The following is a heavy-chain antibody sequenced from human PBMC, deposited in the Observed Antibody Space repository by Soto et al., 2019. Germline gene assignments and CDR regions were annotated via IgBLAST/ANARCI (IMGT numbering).Heavy chain of an antibody. V-gene: IGHV6-1*01. CDR3: ARAATYYYDSSVPGAFDI. D-gene: IGHD3-22*01. CDR2: TYYRSKWYN. J-gene: IGHJ3*02. CDR1: GDSVSSNSAA. Sequence: PSQTLSLTCAISGDSVSSNSAAWNWIRQSPSRGLEWLGRTYYRSKWYNDYAVSVKSRITINPDTSKNHFSLQLNSVTPEDTAVFYFARAATYYYDSSVPGAFDIWGQGTMVTVSS.